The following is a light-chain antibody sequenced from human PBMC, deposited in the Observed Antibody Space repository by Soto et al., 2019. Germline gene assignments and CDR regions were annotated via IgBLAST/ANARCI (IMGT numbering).Light chain of an antibody. V-gene: IGKV3-20*01. Sequence: ESVLTQSPGTLSLSPGERATLSCRASQSVSSNYLAWYQQKPGQAPRLLIYGASTRATGIPVRFTGSGAGTDFTLTISSLQPEDFAVYFCHQDINLPWTFGQGTKVDIK. J-gene: IGKJ1*01. CDR3: HQDINLPWT. CDR2: GAS. CDR1: QSVSSNY.